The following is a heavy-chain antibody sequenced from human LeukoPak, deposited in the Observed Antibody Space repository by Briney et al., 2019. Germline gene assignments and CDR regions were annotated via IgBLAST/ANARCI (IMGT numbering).Heavy chain of an antibody. Sequence: GASVKVSCRASGYPFTSYAISWVGPAPGQGLEWMGWISGHNDDTNYAQRLQGRVTMPTDTSTSTAYMELRSLRSDDTAVYYCARAGYCSGGSCYPYYYYYYMDVWGKGTTVTVSS. V-gene: IGHV1-18*01. CDR2: ISGHNDDT. J-gene: IGHJ6*03. D-gene: IGHD2-15*01. CDR1: GYPFTSYA. CDR3: ARAGYCSGGSCYPYYYYYYMDV.